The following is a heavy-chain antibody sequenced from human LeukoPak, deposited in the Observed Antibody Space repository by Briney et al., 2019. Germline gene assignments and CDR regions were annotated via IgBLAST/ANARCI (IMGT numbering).Heavy chain of an antibody. D-gene: IGHD2-15*01. V-gene: IGHV1-69*01. CDR2: IIPIFGTA. CDR3: ARDTYREGYCSGGSCYYYYYGMDV. J-gene: IGHJ6*02. Sequence: SVKVSCKASGGTFSSYAISWGRQAPGQGREWMGGIIPIFGTANYAQKFQGRVTITADESTSTAYMELSSLRSEDTAVYYCARDTYREGYCSGGSCYYYYYGMDVWGQGTTVTVSS. CDR1: GGTFSSYA.